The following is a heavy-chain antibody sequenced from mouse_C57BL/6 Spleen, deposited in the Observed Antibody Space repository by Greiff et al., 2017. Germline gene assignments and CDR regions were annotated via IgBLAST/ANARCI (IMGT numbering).Heavy chain of an antibody. CDR2: INPSTGGT. CDR3: AREERDD. Sequence: EVQLQQSGPELVKPGASVKISCKASGYSFTGYYMNWVKQSPEKSLEWIGEINPSTGGTTYNQKFKAKATLTVDKSSSTAYMQLKSLTSEDSAVYYCAREERDDWGQGTTLTVSS. V-gene: IGHV1-42*01. J-gene: IGHJ2*01. CDR1: GYSFTGYY.